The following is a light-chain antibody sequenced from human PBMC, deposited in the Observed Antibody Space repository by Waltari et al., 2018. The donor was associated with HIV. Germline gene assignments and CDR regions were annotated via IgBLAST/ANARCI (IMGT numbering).Light chain of an antibody. CDR3: MQALQTPPS. CDR2: LAS. J-gene: IGKJ4*01. CDR1: QSLYRNGDHN. Sequence: DIVMTQSPLSLPVTPGEPASISCRSSQSLYRNGDHNLDWYVQKPGQSPQPLIYLASQRASGVPDRFIGSGSGTDFTLKISRVEADDVGIYYCMQALQTPPSFGGGTRVEIK. V-gene: IGKV2-28*01.